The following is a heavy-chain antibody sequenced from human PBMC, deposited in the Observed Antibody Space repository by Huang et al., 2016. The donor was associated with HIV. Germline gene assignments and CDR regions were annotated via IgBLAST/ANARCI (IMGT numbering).Heavy chain of an antibody. J-gene: IGHJ3*02. Sequence: QVQLVQSGAEVKKPGASVKVSCKVSGYTLTELSIHWVRQAPGKGLEWRGGCAPEHGETIYAQNCQGRVTMTEDTSTDTAYMELHSLRPEDTAVYYCAAGYDTYYDIWGQGTMVIASS. D-gene: IGHD2-21*01. CDR2: CAPEHGET. CDR3: AAGYDTYYDI. V-gene: IGHV1-24*01. CDR1: GYTLTELS.